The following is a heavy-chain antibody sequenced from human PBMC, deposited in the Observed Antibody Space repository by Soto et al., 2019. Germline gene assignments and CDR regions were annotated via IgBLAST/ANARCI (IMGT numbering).Heavy chain of an antibody. CDR1: GGTFSSYA. D-gene: IGHD5-18*01. J-gene: IGHJ5*02. CDR3: ARGGYSYGLNWFDP. Sequence: SVKVSCKASGGTFSSYAISWVRQAPGQGLEWMGGIIPIFGTANYAQKFQGRVTITADESTSTAYMELSSLRSEDTAVYYCARGGYSYGLNWFDPWGQGTLVTVSS. CDR2: IIPIFGTA. V-gene: IGHV1-69*13.